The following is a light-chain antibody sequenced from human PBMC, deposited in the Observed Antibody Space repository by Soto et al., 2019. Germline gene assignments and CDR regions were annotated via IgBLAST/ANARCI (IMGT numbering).Light chain of an antibody. Sequence: DIVSTQTPGTLSLSPGERATLSCRASQSVSSYLAWYQQKPGQAPRLLMYEASNRATGIPDRFSGSGSGTDFTLTISRLEPEDFAVYYCQQYGSSPRTFGQGTKVDIK. CDR1: QSVSSY. CDR3: QQYGSSPRT. CDR2: EAS. J-gene: IGKJ1*01. V-gene: IGKV3-20*01.